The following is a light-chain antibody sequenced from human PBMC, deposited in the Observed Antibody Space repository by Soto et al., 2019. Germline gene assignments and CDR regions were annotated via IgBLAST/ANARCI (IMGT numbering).Light chain of an antibody. CDR2: DAS. J-gene: IGKJ5*01. Sequence: DIQKTQSPSTLSASAGDRVTITCRASQSITIWLAWYQQKPGKAPKLLIYDASTLESGVPSRFSGSGSGTEFTLTISSLQPDDFATYYCQQFHSFPITFGQGTRLEIK. CDR3: QQFHSFPIT. V-gene: IGKV1-5*01. CDR1: QSITIW.